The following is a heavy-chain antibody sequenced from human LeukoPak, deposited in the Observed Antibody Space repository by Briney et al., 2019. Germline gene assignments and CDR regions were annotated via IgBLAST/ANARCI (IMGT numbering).Heavy chain of an antibody. D-gene: IGHD4-23*01. CDR3: AGDYYGGTSGADY. J-gene: IGHJ4*02. CDR2: ISSSSRYI. CDR1: GFTFSSYS. Sequence: GGSLRLSCAASGFTFSSYSMNWVRQAPGKGLEWASSISSSSRYIYYTDSVKGRFTISRDNAKNLLYLQMNSLRAEDTAVYYCAGDYYGGTSGADYWGKGTLSPSPQ. V-gene: IGHV3-21*01.